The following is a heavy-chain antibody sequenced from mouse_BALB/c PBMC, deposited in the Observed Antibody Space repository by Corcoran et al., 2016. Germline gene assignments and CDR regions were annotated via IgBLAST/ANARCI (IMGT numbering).Heavy chain of an antibody. V-gene: IGHV1-18*01. CDR1: GYTFTDYN. CDR2: INPNNGGT. CDR3: AREGNYWYFDV. J-gene: IGHJ1*01. Sequence: EVLLQQSGPELVKPGASVKIPCKASGYTFTDYNLDWVKQSHGKSLEWIGGINPNNGGTSYNQKFKGKATLTVDKSSSTAYMELRSLTSEDSAVYYCAREGNYWYFDVWGAGTTVTVSS. D-gene: IGHD2-1*01.